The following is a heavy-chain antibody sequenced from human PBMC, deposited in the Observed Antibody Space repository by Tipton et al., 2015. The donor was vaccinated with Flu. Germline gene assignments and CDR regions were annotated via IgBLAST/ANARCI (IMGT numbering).Heavy chain of an antibody. CDR3: ATKFANWGVWEPLDY. D-gene: IGHD7-27*01. J-gene: IGHJ4*02. CDR2: VFHSGLT. V-gene: IGHV4-39*01. Sequence: TLSLTCTVSGGSINSTTHYWGWVRQPPGKGLEWIATVFHSGLTYYNPSLKSRVSIAIDTSKNQFSLRMNSVTAADTAVYYCATKFANWGVWEPLDYWGQGTLVTVSS. CDR1: GGSINSTTHY.